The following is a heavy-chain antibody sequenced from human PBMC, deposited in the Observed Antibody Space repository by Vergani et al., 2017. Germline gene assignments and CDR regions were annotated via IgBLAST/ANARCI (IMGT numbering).Heavy chain of an antibody. Sequence: EVQLLESGGGLVQPGGSLRLSCAASGFTFSSYAMSWVRQAPGKGLEWVSAISGSSGSTYYADSVKGRFTISRDNSKNTLYLQMNSLRAEDTAVYYCAKDSNSVGYFDYWGQGTLVTVSS. CDR3: AKDSNSVGYFDY. V-gene: IGHV3-23*01. CDR2: ISGSSGST. CDR1: GFTFSSYA. D-gene: IGHD1-26*01. J-gene: IGHJ4*02.